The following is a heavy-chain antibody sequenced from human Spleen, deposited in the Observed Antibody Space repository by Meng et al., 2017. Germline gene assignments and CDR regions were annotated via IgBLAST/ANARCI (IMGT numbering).Heavy chain of an antibody. J-gene: IGHJ3*02. D-gene: IGHD1-26*01. V-gene: IGHV4-38-2*02. CDR2: IYHSGST. CDR1: GYSISSGYY. CDR3: ARRDGELLGRFYAFDI. Sequence: GSLRLSCTVSGYSISSGYYWGWIRQPPGKGLEWIGSIYHSGSTYYNPSLKSRVTISVDTSKNQFSLKLSSVTAADTAVYYCARRDGELLGRFYAFDIWGQGTMVTVSS.